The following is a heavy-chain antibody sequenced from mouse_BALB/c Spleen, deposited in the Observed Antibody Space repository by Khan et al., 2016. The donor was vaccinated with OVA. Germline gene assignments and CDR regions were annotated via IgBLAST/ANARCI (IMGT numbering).Heavy chain of an antibody. CDR2: TYPGGGYT. D-gene: IGHD3-1*01. J-gene: IGHJ2*01. CDR1: GYTFTNYW. V-gene: IGHV1-63*02. CDR3: AGRGAARATWDYFDY. Sequence: QVRLQQSGAELVRPGTSVKMSCKAAGYTFTNYWIGWVKQRPGHGLEWIGDTYPGGGYTNYNEKFKGKATLTADTSSSTAYMQLSGLTSEDSAIYYCAGRGAARATWDYFDYWGQGTTLPVSS.